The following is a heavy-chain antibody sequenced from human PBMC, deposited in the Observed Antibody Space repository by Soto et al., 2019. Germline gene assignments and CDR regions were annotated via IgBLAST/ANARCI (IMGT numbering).Heavy chain of an antibody. D-gene: IGHD6-19*01. Sequence: PGGSLRLSCAASGFTFSSYALTWVRQAPGKGLEWVSAISGSGGGTYYADSVKGRFTISRDNSKSTLYLQMNSLRSEDTAVYYCAADYHRIAVAGEWGQGTLVTVSS. CDR1: GFTFSSYA. CDR3: AADYHRIAVAGE. CDR2: ISGSGGGT. V-gene: IGHV3-23*01. J-gene: IGHJ4*02.